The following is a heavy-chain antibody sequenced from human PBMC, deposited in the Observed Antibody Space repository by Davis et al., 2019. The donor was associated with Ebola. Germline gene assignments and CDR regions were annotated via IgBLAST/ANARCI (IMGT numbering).Heavy chain of an antibody. J-gene: IGHJ4*02. CDR3: SERGSSV. Sequence: PSETLSLTCTVSGVSISRHYLSWIRQPPGKRLEWIGSIYYTGNAYYNSSLASRATISVDTSKNQFSLKLTSVTAADTVMYYCSERGSSVWGQGTLVTVSS. CDR1: GVSISRHY. D-gene: IGHD3-10*01. V-gene: IGHV4-59*03. CDR2: IYYTGNA.